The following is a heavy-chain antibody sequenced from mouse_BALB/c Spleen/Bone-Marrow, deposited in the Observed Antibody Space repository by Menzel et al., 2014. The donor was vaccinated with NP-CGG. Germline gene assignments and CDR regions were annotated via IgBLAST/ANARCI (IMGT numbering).Heavy chain of an antibody. J-gene: IGHJ2*01. CDR3: TRGEDY. V-gene: IGHV14-3*02. CDR2: IDPANGNT. Sequence: VQLKQSGAELVKPGASVKSSCTGSGFNIKDTFMHWVKQRPEQGLEWIGRIDPANGNTKYDPKFQGKATITADTSSNTAYLQLTRLTSEDTAVYYCTRGEDYWGQGTTLAVSS. CDR1: GFNIKDTF.